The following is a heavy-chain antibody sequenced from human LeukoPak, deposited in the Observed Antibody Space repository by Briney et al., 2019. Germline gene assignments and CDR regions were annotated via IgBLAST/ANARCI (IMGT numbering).Heavy chain of an antibody. Sequence: ASVKVSCKASGYSFTGYNMRWVRQAPGQGLEWMGWITPNSGATKYAQKFQGRVTLTTDTSINTAFLELIGLTSDDTAVYYCVRDVHNWNDHYWGQGTLVTVSS. CDR2: ITPNSGAT. J-gene: IGHJ4*02. CDR3: VRDVHNWNDHY. V-gene: IGHV1-2*02. CDR1: GYSFTGYN. D-gene: IGHD1-1*01.